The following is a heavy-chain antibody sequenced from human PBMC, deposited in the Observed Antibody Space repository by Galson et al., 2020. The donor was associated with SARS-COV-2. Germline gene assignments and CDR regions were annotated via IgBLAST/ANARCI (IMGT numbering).Heavy chain of an antibody. Sequence: TLTELSMHWVRQAPGKGLEWMGGFDPEDGETIYAQKFQGRVTMTEDTSTDTAYMELSSLRSEDTAVYYCATTTPFGVVTEAWFDPWGQGTLVTVSS. CDR1: TLTELS. J-gene: IGHJ5*02. V-gene: IGHV1-24*01. D-gene: IGHD3-3*01. CDR3: ATTTPFGVVTEAWFDP. CDR2: FDPEDGET.